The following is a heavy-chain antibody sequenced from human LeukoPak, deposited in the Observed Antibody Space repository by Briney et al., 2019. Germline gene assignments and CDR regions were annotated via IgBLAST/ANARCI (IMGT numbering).Heavy chain of an antibody. CDR2: IYYSGST. Sequence: SETLSLTCTVSGGSISSYYWSWIRQPPGKGLEWIGYIYYSGSTNYNPSLKSRVTISVDTSKNQFSLRLSSVTAADTAVYYCARATRGYSYGYVDWGQGTLVTVSS. V-gene: IGHV4-59*01. CDR1: GGSISSYY. CDR3: ARATRGYSYGYVD. J-gene: IGHJ4*02. D-gene: IGHD5-18*01.